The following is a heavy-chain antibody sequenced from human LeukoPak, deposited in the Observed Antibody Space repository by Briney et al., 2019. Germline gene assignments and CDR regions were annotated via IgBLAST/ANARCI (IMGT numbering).Heavy chain of an antibody. CDR3: ARGIRFGEISHFDY. J-gene: IGHJ4*02. Sequence: PSETLSLTCTVSGGSISSDSYYWGWIRQPPGKGLEWIGSLHYSSSTNYNPSLKGRVSISGDTSKNQFSLKLNSVTAADTAVYYCARGIRFGEISHFDYWGQGTLVTVSS. CDR2: LHYSSST. CDR1: GGSISSDSYY. D-gene: IGHD3-10*01. V-gene: IGHV4-39*07.